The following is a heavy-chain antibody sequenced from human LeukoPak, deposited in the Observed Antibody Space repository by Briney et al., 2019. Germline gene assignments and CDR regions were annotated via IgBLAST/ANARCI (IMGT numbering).Heavy chain of an antibody. CDR2: IYYGGST. CDR3: ARGLGDIAVAGT. D-gene: IGHD6-19*01. CDR1: GGSISSSSYY. Sequence: SETLSLTCSVSGGSISSSSYYWGWIRQPPGKGLKWIGSIYYGGSTSYNPSLETRVTILVDTSKKQFSLKVNSVTAADTAVYYCARGLGDIAVAGTWGQGTLVTVSS. V-gene: IGHV4-39*01. J-gene: IGHJ4*02.